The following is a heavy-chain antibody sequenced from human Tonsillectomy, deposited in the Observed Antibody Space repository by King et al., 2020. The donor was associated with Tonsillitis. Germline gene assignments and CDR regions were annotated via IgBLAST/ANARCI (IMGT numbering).Heavy chain of an antibody. Sequence: VQLVESGGGLIQPGGSLRLSCAASGFTVSSNYMTWVRQAPGKGLEWVSVLYSGGSTYYSDSAKGRFTISRDNSKNTLYLQINSLRAEDTAVYYCARGDVSSGSYYSSFDYWGQGTLVTVSS. V-gene: IGHV3-53*01. D-gene: IGHD3-10*01. CDR3: ARGDVSSGSYYSSFDY. J-gene: IGHJ4*02. CDR1: GFTVSSNY. CDR2: LYSGGST.